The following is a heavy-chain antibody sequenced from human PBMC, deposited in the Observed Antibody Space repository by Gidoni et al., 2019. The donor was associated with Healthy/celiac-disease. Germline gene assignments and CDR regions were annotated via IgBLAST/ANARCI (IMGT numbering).Heavy chain of an antibody. D-gene: IGHD1-26*01. CDR3: ARDGSGSYDDVGPFDY. CDR2: IWYDGSNK. V-gene: IGHV3-33*01. J-gene: IGHJ4*02. CDR1: GFTFSSYG. Sequence: QVQLVESGGGVVQPGRSLRLSCAASGFTFSSYGMHWVRQAPGKGLEWVAVIWYDGSNKYYADSVKGRFTISRDNSKNTLYLQMNSLRAEDTAVYYCARDGSGSYDDVGPFDYWGQGTLVTVSS.